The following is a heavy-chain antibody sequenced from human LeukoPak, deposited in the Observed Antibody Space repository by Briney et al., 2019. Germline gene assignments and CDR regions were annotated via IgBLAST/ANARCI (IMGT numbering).Heavy chain of an antibody. CDR1: GFTFSNYW. CDR2: IHQHGNEK. J-gene: IGHJ4*02. CDR3: ATLNGPLFEY. D-gene: IGHD2-8*01. Sequence: GGSLGLSCAASGFTFSNYWMSWVRQAPGKGLEWVASIHQHGNEKYFVDSVRGRFTISRDNAKNSLYLQMSSLRAEDTAVYYCATLNGPLFEYWGQGTLVTVSS. V-gene: IGHV3-7*01.